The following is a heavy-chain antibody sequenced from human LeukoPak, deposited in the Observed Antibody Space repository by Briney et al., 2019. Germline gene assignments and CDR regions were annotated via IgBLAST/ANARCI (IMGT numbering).Heavy chain of an antibody. V-gene: IGHV3-7*01. CDR2: IKEDGSEI. J-gene: IGHJ4*02. CDR1: AFTLSNHW. CDR3: ARDRGYSTFDY. D-gene: IGHD4-23*01. Sequence: GGSLRLSCAASAFTLSNHWTSWGREAPGKGLEGGADIKEDGSEINYVDSVKGRFTISRDNAKNSLYLQMNSLRVDDTAVYYCARDRGYSTFDYWGQGTLVTVSS.